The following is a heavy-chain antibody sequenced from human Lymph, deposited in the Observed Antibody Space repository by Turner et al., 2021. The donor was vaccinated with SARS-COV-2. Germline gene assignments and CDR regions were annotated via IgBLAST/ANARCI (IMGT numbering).Heavy chain of an antibody. CDR3: AKDAGYFIAVAAGGHFFDN. Sequence: VQRLESGGGLVQPGGSLRHSPSASVLTSTSFDMNWVRQAARKGLEWVSALSGYGTNTYYADAVKDRFTISRDNSRNTLYLEMNSLRVEDTAVYYCAKDAGYFIAVAAGGHFFDNWGQGTLVTVSS. V-gene: IGHV3-23*01. CDR1: VLTSTSFD. D-gene: IGHD6-19*01. CDR2: LSGYGTNT. J-gene: IGHJ4*02.